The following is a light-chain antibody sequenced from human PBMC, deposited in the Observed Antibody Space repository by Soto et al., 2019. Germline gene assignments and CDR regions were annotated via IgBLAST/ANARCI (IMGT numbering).Light chain of an antibody. J-gene: IGKJ1*01. CDR2: AAS. CDR3: QQYGSSPWT. V-gene: IGKV1-27*01. Sequence: DIQMTQSPTSLSASVGDRVTITCRASQGIRNFVAWYQQKPGKAPKLLIYAASTLQSGVPSRFSGSGSGTDFTLTISRLEPEDFAVYYCQQYGSSPWTFGQGTKVEIK. CDR1: QGIRNF.